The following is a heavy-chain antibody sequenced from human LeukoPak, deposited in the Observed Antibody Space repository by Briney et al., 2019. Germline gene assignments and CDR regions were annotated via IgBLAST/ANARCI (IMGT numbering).Heavy chain of an antibody. CDR2: ISYDGSNK. CDR3: AKVPQVFTILGGMDV. V-gene: IGHV3-30*18. J-gene: IGHJ6*02. Sequence: QSGGSLRLSCAASGFTFSTYGMHWVRQAPGKGLEWVAVISYDGSNKYYADSVKGRFTISRDNPKNTLYLQTNSLRAEDTAVYYCAKVPQVFTILGGMDVWGQGTTVTVSS. D-gene: IGHD3-9*01. CDR1: GFTFSTYG.